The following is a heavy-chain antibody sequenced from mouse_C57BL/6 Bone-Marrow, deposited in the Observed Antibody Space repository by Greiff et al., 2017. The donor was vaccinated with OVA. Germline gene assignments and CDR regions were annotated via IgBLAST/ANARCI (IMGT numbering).Heavy chain of an antibody. V-gene: IGHV5S21*01. CDR2: ISSGGDYI. CDR3: ARVGSHYFDD. CDR1: GFTFSSYA. D-gene: IGHD2-2*01. Sequence: EVQLVESGEGLVKPGGSLKLSCAASGFTFSSYAMSWVRQTPEKRLEWVAYISSGGDYIYYADTVKGRFTISRDNARNTMYLQMSSLKSEAIAMYYCARVGSHYFDDWGTGTTLTVSS. J-gene: IGHJ2*01.